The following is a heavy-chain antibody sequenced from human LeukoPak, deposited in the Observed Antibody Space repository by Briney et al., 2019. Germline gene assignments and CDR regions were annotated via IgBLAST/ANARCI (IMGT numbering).Heavy chain of an antibody. J-gene: IGHJ4*02. CDR3: ARGATTVAPFDY. Sequence: PSETLSLTCTVSGGSISSYYWSWIRQPPGKGLEWIGYIYYSGSTNYNPSLKSRVTISVDTSKNQFSLKLSSVTAADTAAYYCARGATTVAPFDYWGQGTLVTVSS. CDR1: GGSISSYY. CDR2: IYYSGST. D-gene: IGHD4-23*01. V-gene: IGHV4-59*12.